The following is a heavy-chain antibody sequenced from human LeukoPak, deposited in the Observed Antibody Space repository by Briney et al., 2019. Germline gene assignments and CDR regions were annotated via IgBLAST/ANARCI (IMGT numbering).Heavy chain of an antibody. V-gene: IGHV4-34*01. CDR3: ARRLHYDSSSYGTDV. D-gene: IGHD3-22*01. CDR1: GGSFSGFY. Sequence: SETLSLTCAVHGGSFSGFYWSWVRQPPGKGLEWIGQINHSGSTNYNPSLKSRVTMSVDTSKNQFSLRLSSVTAADTAVYYCARRLHYDSSSYGTDVWGQGTTVTVSS. CDR2: INHSGST. J-gene: IGHJ6*02.